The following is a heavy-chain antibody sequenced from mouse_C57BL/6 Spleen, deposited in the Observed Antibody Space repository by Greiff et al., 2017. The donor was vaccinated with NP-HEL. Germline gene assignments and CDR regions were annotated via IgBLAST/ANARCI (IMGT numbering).Heavy chain of an antibody. V-gene: IGHV3-6*01. J-gene: IGHJ3*01. CDR3: ARGGYRQGWFAY. CDR1: GYSITSGYY. CDR2: ISYDGSN. Sequence: EVQLQESGPGLVKPSQSLSLTCSVTGYSITSGYYWNWIRQFPGNKLEWMGYISYDGSNNYNPSLKNRISITRDTSKNQFFLKLNSVTTEDTATYYCARGGYRQGWFAYWGQGTLVTVSA. D-gene: IGHD3-2*01.